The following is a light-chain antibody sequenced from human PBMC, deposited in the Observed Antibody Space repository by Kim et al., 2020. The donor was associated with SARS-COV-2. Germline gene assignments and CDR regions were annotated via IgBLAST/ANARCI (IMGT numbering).Light chain of an antibody. CDR2: RAS. J-gene: IGKJ1*01. V-gene: IGKV1-5*03. CDR1: QSISSW. Sequence: ASVGDRVTITCRASQSISSWLAWYQQGHGKAPKVLIYRASDLEGGVPSRFSGSVSGTEFTLTISSLQPDDFATYYCQQYNTYPWTFGQGTKVDIK. CDR3: QQYNTYPWT.